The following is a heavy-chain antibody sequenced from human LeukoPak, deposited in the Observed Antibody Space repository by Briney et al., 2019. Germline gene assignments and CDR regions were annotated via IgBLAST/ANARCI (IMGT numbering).Heavy chain of an antibody. CDR3: VRGDYGDYTLFDY. CDR1: GFTFSDYY. CDR2: ISGTTGYI. J-gene: IGHJ4*02. Sequence: PGGSLRLSCAASGFTFSDYYMSWIRQAPGKGLEWLSYISGTTGYINYADSVKGRFTTSRDNSKNTLYLQMNSLRAEDTAVYYCVRGDYGDYTLFDYWGQGTLVTVSS. V-gene: IGHV3-11*05. D-gene: IGHD4-17*01.